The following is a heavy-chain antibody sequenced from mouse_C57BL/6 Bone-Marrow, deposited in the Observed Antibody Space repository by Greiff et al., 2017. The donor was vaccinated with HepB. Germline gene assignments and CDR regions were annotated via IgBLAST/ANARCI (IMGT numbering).Heavy chain of an antibody. J-gene: IGHJ2*01. CDR2: IYPRSGNT. Sequence: VKLVESGAELARPGASVKLSCKASGYTFTSYGISWVKQRTGQGLEWIGEIYPRSGNTYYNEKFKGKATLTADKSSSTAYMELRSLTSEDSAVYFCAREYYGSSYVDYWGQGTTLTVSS. CDR3: AREYYGSSYVDY. CDR1: GYTFTSYG. V-gene: IGHV1-81*01. D-gene: IGHD1-1*01.